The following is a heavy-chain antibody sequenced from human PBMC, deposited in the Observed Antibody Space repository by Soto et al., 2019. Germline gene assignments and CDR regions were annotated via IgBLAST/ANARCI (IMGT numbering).Heavy chain of an antibody. CDR1: GGSISSYY. J-gene: IGHJ4*02. V-gene: IGHV4-39*01. D-gene: IGHD3-16*01. CDR2: IYYSGST. CDR3: ARRWGDYFDY. Sequence: PSETLSLTCTVSGGSISSYYWGWIRQPPGKGLEWIGRIYYSGSTYYNPSLKSRVTISVDTSKDQFSLKLSSVTAADTAVYYCARRWGDYFDYWGQGTLVTVSS.